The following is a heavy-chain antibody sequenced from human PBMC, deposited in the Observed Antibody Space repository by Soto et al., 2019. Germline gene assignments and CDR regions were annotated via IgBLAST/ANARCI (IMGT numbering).Heavy chain of an antibody. CDR3: ARDLKVRGVNRYYYYGMDV. J-gene: IGHJ6*02. V-gene: IGHV1-2*04. Sequence: ASVKVSCKASGYTLTGYYMHWVRQAPGQGLEWMGWINPNSGGTNYAQKFQGWVTMTRDTSISTAYMELSRLRSDDTAVYYCARDLKVRGVNRYYYYGMDVWGQGTTVTVSS. CDR1: GYTLTGYY. CDR2: INPNSGGT. D-gene: IGHD3-10*01.